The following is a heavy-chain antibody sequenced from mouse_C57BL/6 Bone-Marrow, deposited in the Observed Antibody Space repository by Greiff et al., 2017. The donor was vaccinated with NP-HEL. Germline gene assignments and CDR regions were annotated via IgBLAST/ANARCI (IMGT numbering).Heavy chain of an antibody. V-gene: IGHV1-81*01. CDR3: ASPHYYGSSYN. Sequence: VKLVESGAELARPGASVKLSCKASGYTFTSYGISWVKQRTGQGLEWIGEIYPRSGNTYYNEKFEGKATLTADKSSSTAYMELRSLTSEDSAVYFCASPHYYGSSYNWGQGTTLTVSS. J-gene: IGHJ2*01. CDR2: IYPRSGNT. D-gene: IGHD1-1*01. CDR1: GYTFTSYG.